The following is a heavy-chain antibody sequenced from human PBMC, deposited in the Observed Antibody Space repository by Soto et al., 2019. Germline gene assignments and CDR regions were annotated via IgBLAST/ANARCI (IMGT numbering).Heavy chain of an antibody. Sequence: PSETLSLTCTFSGGSISSYYWSWIRQPPGKGLEWIGHIYYNGTTYYNPTLKSRVSISVDRSKNQFSLKLSSVTAADTAVYYCARHFSVDYFDYWGQGALVTVSS. CDR3: ARHFSVDYFDY. CDR1: GGSISSYY. V-gene: IGHV4-59*08. CDR2: IYYNGTT. J-gene: IGHJ4*02.